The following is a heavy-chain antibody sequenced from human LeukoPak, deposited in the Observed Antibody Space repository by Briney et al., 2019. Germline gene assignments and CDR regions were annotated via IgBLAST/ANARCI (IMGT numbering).Heavy chain of an antibody. CDR2: IYYSGST. D-gene: IGHD3-22*01. CDR1: GGSINNYY. J-gene: IGHJ5*02. Sequence: PSETLSLTCTVSGGSINNYYWSWLRQPPGKGLEWIGHIYYSGSTDYNPSLKSRVTLSVDTSKNQFSLKLSSVTAADTAVYYCARGGYYDGSGFSPRHNWFDPWGQGTLVTVSS. V-gene: IGHV4-59*01. CDR3: ARGGYYDGSGFSPRHNWFDP.